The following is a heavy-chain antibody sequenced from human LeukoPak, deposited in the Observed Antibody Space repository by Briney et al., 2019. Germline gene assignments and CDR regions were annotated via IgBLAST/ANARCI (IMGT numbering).Heavy chain of an antibody. CDR2: INSDGSST. CDR3: ALGRDGYGAPY. D-gene: IGHD5-24*01. CDR1: GFTFSSYW. J-gene: IGHJ4*02. Sequence: GGSLRLSCAASGFTFSSYWMHWVRQAPGKGLVWVSRINSDGSSTSYADSVKGRFTISRDNAKNTLYLQMNSLRAEDTAVYYCALGRDGYGAPYWGQGTLVTVSS. V-gene: IGHV3-74*01.